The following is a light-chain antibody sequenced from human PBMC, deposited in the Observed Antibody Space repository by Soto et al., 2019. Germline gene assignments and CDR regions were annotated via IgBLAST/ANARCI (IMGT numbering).Light chain of an antibody. CDR2: WAS. CDR3: QQYFGSPRT. V-gene: IGKV4-1*01. CDR1: QSLLYSLNNKNC. Sequence: DIVLTQSPDSLAVSLGERATINCKSSQSLLYSLNNKNCLAWYQQKPGQPPKLLISWASARKSGVPDRFSGSGSGTDFTLTISGLQAEDVALYFYQQYFGSPRTFGPGTKVQI. J-gene: IGKJ3*01.